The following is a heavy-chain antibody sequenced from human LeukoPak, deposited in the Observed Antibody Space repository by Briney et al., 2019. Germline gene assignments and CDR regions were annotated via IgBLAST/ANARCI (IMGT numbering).Heavy chain of an antibody. CDR3: ARDRAAAGMYGMDV. J-gene: IGHJ6*02. CDR1: GFIFSKYA. Sequence: GGSLRLSCAASGFIFSKYAMHWVRQAPGKGLEWVAVIWYDASNRYYAESVKGRFTISRDNSKNMLYMQMNSLRAEDTAVYYCARDRAAAGMYGMDVWGQGTTVTVSS. D-gene: IGHD6-13*01. V-gene: IGHV3-33*01. CDR2: IWYDASNR.